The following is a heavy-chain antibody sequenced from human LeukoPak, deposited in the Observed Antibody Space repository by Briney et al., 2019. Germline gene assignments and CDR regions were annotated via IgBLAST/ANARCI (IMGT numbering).Heavy chain of an antibody. D-gene: IGHD2-2*01. CDR1: GYTFSSYG. CDR2: ISAYNGDT. Sequence: ASVTVSCKASGYTFSSYGISWVRQAPGQGLEWMAWISAYNGDTKYSQSFQGRVTMTTDTSTATAYMELRSLRSDDTAVYYCARAYSSTSCYACYYYYMDVWGKGTTVTVSS. J-gene: IGHJ6*03. CDR3: ARAYSSTSCYACYYYYMDV. V-gene: IGHV1-18*01.